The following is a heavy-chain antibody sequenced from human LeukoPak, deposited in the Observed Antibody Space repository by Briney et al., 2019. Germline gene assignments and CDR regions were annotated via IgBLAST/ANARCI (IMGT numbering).Heavy chain of an antibody. V-gene: IGHV3-49*03. D-gene: IGHD3-22*01. CDR2: IRSKAYGGTT. CDR3: TRDTYDSSGYHAFDI. J-gene: IGHJ3*02. CDR1: GFTFGDYA. Sequence: PGRSLRLSCTASGFTFGDYAMSWFRQAPGKGLEWVGFIRSKAYGGTTEYAASVKGRLTISRDDSKSIAYLQMNSLKTEDTAVYYCTRDTYDSSGYHAFDIWGQGTMVTVSS.